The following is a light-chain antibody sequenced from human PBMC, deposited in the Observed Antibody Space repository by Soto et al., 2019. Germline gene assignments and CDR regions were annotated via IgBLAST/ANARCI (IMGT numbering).Light chain of an antibody. CDR1: QSISNW. CDR3: QQYNTDSHT. Sequence: DIQMTQSPSTLSASVGDRVTITCRASQSISNWLAWYQQKPGKAPKLLIYRASALERGVPSRFTGSGSGTEFTLTISSLQPDDFAICFCQQYNTDSHTFGQGTKVDIK. CDR2: RAS. J-gene: IGKJ2*01. V-gene: IGKV1-5*03.